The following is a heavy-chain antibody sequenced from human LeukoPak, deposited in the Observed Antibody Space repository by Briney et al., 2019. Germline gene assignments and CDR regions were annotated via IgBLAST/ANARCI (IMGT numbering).Heavy chain of an antibody. CDR1: GFAFSSYA. Sequence: PGRSLRLSCAASGFAFSSYAMTWVRQAAGKGLECVSHITTGGSSIFYADSVKGRFTISRDNAKNSLYLQMNSLRAEDSAVYYCARVRYDSGWYDYWGQGALVTVSS. CDR2: ITTGGSSI. J-gene: IGHJ4*02. CDR3: ARVRYDSGWYDY. V-gene: IGHV3-48*04. D-gene: IGHD6-19*01.